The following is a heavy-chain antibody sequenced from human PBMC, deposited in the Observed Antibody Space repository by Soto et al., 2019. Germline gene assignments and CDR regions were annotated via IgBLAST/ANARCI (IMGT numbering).Heavy chain of an antibody. Sequence: QVQLVQSGAEVKKPGASVKVSCKASGYTFSSYAISWMRQAPGQGLEWMGWISAYNANTNYAQKLQGRVTMTTDTSTSTAYMELRSLRSDDTAVYYCARDGSSGYYDDYYYGMDVWGQGNTVTVSS. V-gene: IGHV1-18*01. CDR1: GYTFSSYA. CDR2: ISAYNANT. CDR3: ARDGSSGYYDDYYYGMDV. D-gene: IGHD3-22*01. J-gene: IGHJ6*02.